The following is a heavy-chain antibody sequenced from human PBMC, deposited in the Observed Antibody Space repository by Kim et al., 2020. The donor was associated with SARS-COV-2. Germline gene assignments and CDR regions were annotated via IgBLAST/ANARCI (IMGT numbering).Heavy chain of an antibody. CDR1: GYTFTSYY. CDR2: INPSGGST. D-gene: IGHD2-15*01. CDR3: ARDYNPTPGPRLAFDI. J-gene: IGHJ3*02. Sequence: ASVKVSCKASGYTFTSYYMHWVRQAPGQGLEWMGIINPSGGSTSYAQKFQGRVTMTRDTSTSTVYMELSSLRSEDTAVYYCARDYNPTPGPRLAFDIWGQGTMVTVSS. V-gene: IGHV1-46*01.